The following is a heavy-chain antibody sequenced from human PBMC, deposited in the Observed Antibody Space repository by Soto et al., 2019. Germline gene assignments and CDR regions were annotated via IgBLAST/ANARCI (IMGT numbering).Heavy chain of an antibody. V-gene: IGHV4-34*01. CDR2: INHSGST. D-gene: IGHD3-16*02. CDR3: ARGYRWKTIGDY. CDR1: GGSFSGYY. J-gene: IGHJ4*02. Sequence: SETLSLTCAVYGGSFSGYYWSWIRQPPGKGLEWIGEINHSGSTNYNPSLKSRVTISVDTSKNQFSLKLSSVTAADTAVYYCARGYRWKTIGDYWGQGTLVTVSP.